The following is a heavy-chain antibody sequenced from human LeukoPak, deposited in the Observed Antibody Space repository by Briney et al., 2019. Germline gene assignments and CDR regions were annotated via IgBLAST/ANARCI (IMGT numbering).Heavy chain of an antibody. CDR2: IYHSGST. CDR1: GGSISSGGYS. V-gene: IGHV4-30-2*01. Sequence: PSETLSLTCAVSGGSISSGGYSWSWIRQPPGKGLEWIGYIYHSGSTYYNPSLKSRVTISVDRSKNQFSLKLSSVTAADTAVYYCARAITIPGDYYMDVWGKGTTVTVSS. D-gene: IGHD3-3*01. CDR3: ARAITIPGDYYMDV. J-gene: IGHJ6*03.